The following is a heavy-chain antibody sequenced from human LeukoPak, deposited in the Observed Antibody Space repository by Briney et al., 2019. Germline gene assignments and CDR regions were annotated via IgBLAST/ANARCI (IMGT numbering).Heavy chain of an antibody. J-gene: IGHJ4*02. CDR2: INHSGST. CDR1: GGSFSGYY. V-gene: IGHV4-34*01. Sequence: SETLSLTCAVYGGSFSGYYWSWIRQPPGKGLEWIGEINHSGSTNYNPSLKSRATISVDTSKNQFSLKLSSVTAADTAVYYCARRHRILSGYSYGLRTSHYFDYWGQGTLVTVSS. D-gene: IGHD5-18*01. CDR3: ARRHRILSGYSYGLRTSHYFDY.